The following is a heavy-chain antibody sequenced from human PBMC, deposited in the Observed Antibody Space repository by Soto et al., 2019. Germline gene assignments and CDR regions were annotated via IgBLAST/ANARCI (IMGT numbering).Heavy chain of an antibody. V-gene: IGHV3-49*03. D-gene: IGHD2-15*01. CDR2: IRSKAYGGTT. CDR3: TTDFLPANRRSGQQGHFDY. Sequence: GGSLRLSCTASGFTFGDYAMSWFRQAPGKGLEWVGFIRSKAYGGTTEYAASVKGRFTISRDDSKSIAYLQMNSLKTEDTAVYYCTTDFLPANRRSGQQGHFDYWGQGTLVTVSS. J-gene: IGHJ4*02. CDR1: GFTFGDYA.